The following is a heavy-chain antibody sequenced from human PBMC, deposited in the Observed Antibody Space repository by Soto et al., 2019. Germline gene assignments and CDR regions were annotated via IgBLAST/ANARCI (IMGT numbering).Heavy chain of an antibody. D-gene: IGHD1-26*01. CDR1: SGSIGTYF. CDR3: ARGRGGTYDAFDI. V-gene: IGHV4-59*01. J-gene: IGHJ3*02. Sequence: QVQLRESSPGLVKPSETLSLTCTVSSGSIGTYFWSWIRQPPGKGLEWIGYIYYSGTTNYNPSLKSRVPIFLDTSKNQFSLRLSSVTAADTAVYYCARGRGGTYDAFDIWGQGTLVTVSS. CDR2: IYYSGTT.